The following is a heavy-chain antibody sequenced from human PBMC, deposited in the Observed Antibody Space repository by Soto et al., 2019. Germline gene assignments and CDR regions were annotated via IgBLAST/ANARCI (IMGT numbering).Heavy chain of an antibody. V-gene: IGHV3-33*01. J-gene: IGHJ6*02. CDR1: GFTFSSYG. Sequence: QVQLVESGGGVVQPGRSLRLSCAASGFTFSSYGMHWVRQAPGKGLEWVAVIWYDGSNKYYADSVKGRFTISRDNSKNTLYLQMNSLRAEDTAVYYCARDGGDIVVVPAAVPYYYYGMDVWGQGTTVTVSS. D-gene: IGHD2-2*02. CDR3: ARDGGDIVVVPAAVPYYYYGMDV. CDR2: IWYDGSNK.